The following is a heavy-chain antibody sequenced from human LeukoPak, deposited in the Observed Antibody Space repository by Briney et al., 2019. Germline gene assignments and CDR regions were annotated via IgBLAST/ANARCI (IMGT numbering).Heavy chain of an antibody. CDR2: IHSGGTT. J-gene: IGHJ4*02. D-gene: IGHD6-13*01. Sequence: SETLSLTCTVSGDSITDDYYTWIRQPAGKGLEWIGRIHSGGTTNYNPSLMSRVTLSIDKSKKYISLILTSVTAADTALYYCAKDSKVSSSWYYFDYWGQGTLVTVSS. V-gene: IGHV4-4*07. CDR1: GDSITDDY. CDR3: AKDSKVSSSWYYFDY.